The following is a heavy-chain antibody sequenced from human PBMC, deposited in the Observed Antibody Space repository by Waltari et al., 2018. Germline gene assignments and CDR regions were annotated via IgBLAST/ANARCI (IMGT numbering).Heavy chain of an antibody. Sequence: LQLQESGPGLVKPSETLSLTCSVSGDPISSKPHSWAWIRQPPGAGLEWIATMTYGGNTFYKPSLKSRITLSMDTSKNQFSLVLTSVTAADTAVYYCARRSRDSSGHFYSDYWGQGTLVTVSS. CDR2: MTYGGNT. CDR3: ARRSRDSSGHFYSDY. J-gene: IGHJ4*02. CDR1: GDPISSKPHS. D-gene: IGHD3-22*01. V-gene: IGHV4-39*01.